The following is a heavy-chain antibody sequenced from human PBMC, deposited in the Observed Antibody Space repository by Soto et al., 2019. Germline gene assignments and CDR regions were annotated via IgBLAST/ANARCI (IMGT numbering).Heavy chain of an antibody. CDR3: ARAPLTYYDFWSGYSWFDP. CDR2: INHSGST. J-gene: IGHJ5*02. D-gene: IGHD3-3*01. CDR1: GGSFSGYY. Sequence: SETLSLTCAVYGGSFSGYYWSWIRQPPGKGLEWIGEINHSGSTNYNPSLKSRVTISVDTSKNQFSLKLSSVTAADTAVYYCARAPLTYYDFWSGYSWFDPWGQGTLVTVSS. V-gene: IGHV4-34*01.